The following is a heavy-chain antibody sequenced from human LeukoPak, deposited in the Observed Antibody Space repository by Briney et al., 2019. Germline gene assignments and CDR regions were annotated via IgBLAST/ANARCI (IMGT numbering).Heavy chain of an antibody. V-gene: IGHV3-43*02. D-gene: IGHD3-10*01. J-gene: IGHJ6*02. CDR1: GFTFDDYA. Sequence: GGSLRLSCAAYGFTFDDYAMHWVRQGPGKGLEWVSLISGDGGRTYYADSVKGRFTISRDNSKNSLYLQMNSLRTEDTALYYCSKDAYYYGSGRRNYYYGMDVWGQGTTVTVCS. CDR2: ISGDGGRT. CDR3: SKDAYYYGSGRRNYYYGMDV.